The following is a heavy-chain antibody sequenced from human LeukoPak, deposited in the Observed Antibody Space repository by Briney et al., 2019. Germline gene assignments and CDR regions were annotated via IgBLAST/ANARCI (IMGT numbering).Heavy chain of an antibody. CDR3: ARDMVHYDSDDRQGH. Sequence: PGGSLRLSCAASGFTFSSYEMNWVRQAPGKGLEWVSYISSSGSIIYNADSVKGRFTISRDNAKKSLYLQMNSLRAEDTAVYYCARDMVHYDSDDRQGHWGQGTLVTVSS. D-gene: IGHD3-22*01. J-gene: IGHJ4*02. V-gene: IGHV3-48*03. CDR1: GFTFSSYE. CDR2: ISSSGSII.